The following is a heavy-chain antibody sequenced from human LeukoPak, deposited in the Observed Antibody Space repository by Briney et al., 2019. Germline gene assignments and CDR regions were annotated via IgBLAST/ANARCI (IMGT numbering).Heavy chain of an antibody. CDR1: GYTFTGYY. CDR2: INPNSGGT. Sequence: ASVKVSCKASGYTFTGYYMHWVRQAPGQGLEWMGWINPNSGGTNYAQKFQGRVTMTRNTSISTAYMELSSLRSEDTAVYYCARSGYGGYGDYWGQGTLVTVSS. V-gene: IGHV1-2*02. J-gene: IGHJ4*02. CDR3: ARSGYGGYGDY. D-gene: IGHD5-12*01.